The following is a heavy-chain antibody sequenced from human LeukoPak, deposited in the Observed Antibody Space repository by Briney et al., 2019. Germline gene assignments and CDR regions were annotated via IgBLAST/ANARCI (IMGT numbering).Heavy chain of an antibody. D-gene: IGHD3-3*01. CDR2: IYTSGST. CDR3: ARGRGFWSGYWIY. J-gene: IGHJ4*02. Sequence: SQTLSLTCTVSGVSISSGSYYWSWIRQPAGKGLEWIGRIYTSGSTNYNPSLKSRVTISVDTSKNQFSLKLSSVTAADTAVYYCARGRGFWSGYWIYWGQGTLVTVSS. CDR1: GVSISSGSYY. V-gene: IGHV4-61*02.